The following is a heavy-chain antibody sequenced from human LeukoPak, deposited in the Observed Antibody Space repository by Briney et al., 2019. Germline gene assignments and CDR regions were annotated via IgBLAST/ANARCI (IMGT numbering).Heavy chain of an antibody. Sequence: ASVKVSCKASGYTFTSYGISWVRQAPGQGLEWMGWISAYNGNTNYAQKLQGRVTMTTGTSTSTAYMELRSLRSDDTAVYYCARDSPRDCSSTSCYYYYYYMDVWGKGTTVTVSS. D-gene: IGHD2-2*01. CDR1: GYTFTSYG. CDR3: ARDSPRDCSSTSCYYYYYYMDV. CDR2: ISAYNGNT. V-gene: IGHV1-18*01. J-gene: IGHJ6*03.